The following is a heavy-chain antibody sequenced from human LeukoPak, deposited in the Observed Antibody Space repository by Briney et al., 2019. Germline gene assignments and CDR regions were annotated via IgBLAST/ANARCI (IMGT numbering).Heavy chain of an antibody. Sequence: GGSLRLSCAASGFTFSSYGMHWVRQAPGKGLEWVAFIRYDGSNKYYADSVKGRFTISRDNSKNTLYLQMNSLRAEDTAVYYCAKAPSDILTGPDYWGQGTLVTVSS. CDR3: AKAPSDILTGPDY. D-gene: IGHD3-9*01. CDR2: IRYDGSNK. V-gene: IGHV3-30*02. J-gene: IGHJ4*02. CDR1: GFTFSSYG.